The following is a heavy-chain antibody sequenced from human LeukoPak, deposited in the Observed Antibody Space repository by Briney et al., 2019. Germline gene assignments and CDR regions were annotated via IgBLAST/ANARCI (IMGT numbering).Heavy chain of an antibody. CDR2: ISSSSSYI. J-gene: IGHJ5*02. CDR1: GFTFSSYS. CDR3: ARAPLTITMVRGVISP. D-gene: IGHD3-10*01. Sequence: GGSLRLSCAASGFTFSSYSMNWVRQAPGKGLEWVSSISSSSSYIYYADSVKGRLTISRDNAKNSLYLQMNSLRAEDTAVYYCARAPLTITMVRGVISPWGQGTLVTVSS. V-gene: IGHV3-21*01.